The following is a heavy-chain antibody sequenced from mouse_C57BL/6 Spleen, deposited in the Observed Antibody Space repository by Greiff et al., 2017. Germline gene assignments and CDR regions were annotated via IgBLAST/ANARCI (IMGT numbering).Heavy chain of an antibody. CDR2: ISDGGSYT. D-gene: IGHD6-1*01. V-gene: IGHV5-4*01. CDR1: GFTFSSYA. J-gene: IGHJ1*03. CDR3: ARDAIEV. Sequence: EVKVVESGGGLVKPGGSLKLSCAASGFTFSSYAMSWVRQTPEKRLEWVATISDGGSYTYYPDNVKGRFTISRDNAKNNLYLQMSHLKSEDTAMYYCARDAIEVWGTGTTVTVSS.